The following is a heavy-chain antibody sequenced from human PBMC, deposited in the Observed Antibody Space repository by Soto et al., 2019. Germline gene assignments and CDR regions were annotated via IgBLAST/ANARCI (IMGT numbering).Heavy chain of an antibody. CDR3: ASTTVVAATFDF. V-gene: IGHV3-21*01. CDR2: ISSGSSNI. Sequence: EVQLVESGGGLVKPGGSLTLSCGASGFALRSYNMNWVRQAPGKGLEWVASISSGSSNIYYADSVKGRFTISRDNAKNSLYLQMDSLRAEDSAVYYCASTTVVAATFDFWGQGTLVTVSS. D-gene: IGHD2-15*01. CDR1: GFALRSYN. J-gene: IGHJ4*02.